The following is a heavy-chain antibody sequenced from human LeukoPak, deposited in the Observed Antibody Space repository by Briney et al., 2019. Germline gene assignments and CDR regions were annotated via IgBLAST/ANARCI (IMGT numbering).Heavy chain of an antibody. CDR3: AVGAWGSWDYFDY. CDR2: IKQDGSEK. J-gene: IGHJ4*02. V-gene: IGHV3-7*01. CDR1: GFTFSSYW. Sequence: PGGSLRLSCAASGFTFSSYWMSWVRQAPGKGLEWVANIKQDGSEKYYVDSVKGRFTISRDNAKNSLYLQMNSLRAEDTAVYYCAVGAWGSWDYFDYWGQGTLVTVSS. D-gene: IGHD7-27*01.